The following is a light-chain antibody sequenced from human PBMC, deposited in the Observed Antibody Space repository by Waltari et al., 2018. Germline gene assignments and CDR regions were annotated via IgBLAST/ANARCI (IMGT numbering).Light chain of an antibody. CDR1: PSVSSSY. J-gene: IGKJ1*01. CDR2: GAS. V-gene: IGKV3-20*01. Sequence: EIVLTQSPVTLSLSPGERATHSCRASPSVSSSYLAWYQQKPGQAPRLLIYGASSRATGIPDRFSGSGSVTDFTLTISRLEPEDFAVYYCQQYGSSPWTFGQGTKVEIK. CDR3: QQYGSSPWT.